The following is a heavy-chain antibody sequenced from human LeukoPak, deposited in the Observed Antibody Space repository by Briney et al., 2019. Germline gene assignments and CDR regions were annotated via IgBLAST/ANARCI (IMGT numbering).Heavy chain of an antibody. V-gene: IGHV3-48*03. Sequence: GGSLRLSCATSGFTFSSYEMNWVRQAPGKGLEWVSYISSSGFTIYYADSVKGRFTISRDNAKNSLYLQMNSLRAEDTAVYYCARDTAGLPFDHWGQGTLVTVYS. CDR3: ARDTAGLPFDH. CDR1: GFTFSSYE. J-gene: IGHJ4*02. CDR2: ISSSGFTI. D-gene: IGHD6-13*01.